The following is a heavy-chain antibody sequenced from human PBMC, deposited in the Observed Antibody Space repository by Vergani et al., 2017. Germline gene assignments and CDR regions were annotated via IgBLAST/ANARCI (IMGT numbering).Heavy chain of an antibody. V-gene: IGHV3-9*01. Sequence: EVQLVEFGGGLVQPGRSLRLSCAASGFNFDDYAMHWVRQAPGKGLGWVSGISWNSGSIGYSDSVKGRFTISRDNAKNSLYLQMNSLTAEDTALYYCAKGRYEFWSDYSHNWYFDLWGRGTLVTVSA. CDR2: ISWNSGSI. D-gene: IGHD3-3*01. CDR3: AKGRYEFWSDYSHNWYFDL. J-gene: IGHJ2*01. CDR1: GFNFDDYA.